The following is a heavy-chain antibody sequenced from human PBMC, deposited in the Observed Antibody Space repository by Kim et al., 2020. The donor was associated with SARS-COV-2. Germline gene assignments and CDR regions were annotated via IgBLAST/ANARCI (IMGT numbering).Heavy chain of an antibody. Sequence: GGSLRLSCAASGFTFSSYAMSWVRQAPGKGLEWVSAISGSGGSTYYADSVKGRFTISRDNSKNTLYLQMNSLRAEDTAVYYWAKDACSGGSCYTFDYWGQGTRVTVSS. CDR1: GFTFSSYA. CDR2: ISGSGGST. V-gene: IGHV3-23*01. CDR3: AKDACSGGSCYTFDY. D-gene: IGHD2-15*01. J-gene: IGHJ4*02.